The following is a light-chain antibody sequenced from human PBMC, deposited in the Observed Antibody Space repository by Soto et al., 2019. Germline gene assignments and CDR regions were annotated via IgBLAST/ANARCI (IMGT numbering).Light chain of an antibody. V-gene: IGKV3-15*01. CDR1: PSIGDT. CDR3: QQYDNWPWT. Sequence: EIVMAQPPGTRFVSPGWRTSVYCXASPSIGDTLAWYQQKPGQAPRLLIYGASSRVTGFPARFSGSGSGTDFTLTISSLQSDDFAVYSCQQYDNWPWTFGQGTKVDIK. J-gene: IGKJ1*01. CDR2: GAS.